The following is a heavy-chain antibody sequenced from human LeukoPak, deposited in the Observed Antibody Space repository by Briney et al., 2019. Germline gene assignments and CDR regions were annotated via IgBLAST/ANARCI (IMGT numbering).Heavy chain of an antibody. J-gene: IGHJ4*02. CDR1: GGSITSSRYY. Sequence: SETLSLTCIVSGGSITSSRYYWTWIRQPPGKGLEWIGEINHSGSTNYNPSLKSRVTISVDTSKNQFSLKLSSVTAADTAVYYCARGLSTYWGQGTLVTVSS. CDR3: ARGLSTY. V-gene: IGHV4-39*07. CDR2: INHSGST.